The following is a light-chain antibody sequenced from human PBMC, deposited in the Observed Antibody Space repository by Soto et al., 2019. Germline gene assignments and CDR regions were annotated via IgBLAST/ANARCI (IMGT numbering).Light chain of an antibody. V-gene: IGKV3-15*01. CDR3: QQYNNWAYT. Sequence: EIVMTQSPATLSVSPGRRATLSCRASQSVSSNLAWYQQKPGQAPRLLIYGASTRATGFPARFSGSGSGTEFTLTISSLQSEDFAVYYCQQYNNWAYTFGQGTKLGI. J-gene: IGKJ2*01. CDR2: GAS. CDR1: QSVSSN.